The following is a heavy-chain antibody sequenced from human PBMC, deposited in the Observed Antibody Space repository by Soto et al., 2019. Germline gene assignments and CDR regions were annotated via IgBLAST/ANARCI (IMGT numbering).Heavy chain of an antibody. V-gene: IGHV3-15*07. CDR1: GFTFSNAW. CDR2: IKSKTDGGTT. D-gene: IGHD3-22*01. J-gene: IGHJ4*02. CDR3: TTRLDDSSGYYHDY. Sequence: GGSLRLSCAASGFTFSNAWMNWVRQAPGKGLEWVGRIKSKTDGGTTDYAAPVKGRFTISRDDSKNTLYLQMNSLKTEDTAVYYCTTRLDDSSGYYHDYWGQGTLVTVSS.